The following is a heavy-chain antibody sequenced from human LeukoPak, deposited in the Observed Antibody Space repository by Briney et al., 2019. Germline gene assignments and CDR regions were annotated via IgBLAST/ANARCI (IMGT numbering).Heavy chain of an antibody. J-gene: IGHJ5*02. CDR1: GGSISSYY. CDR2: IYYSGST. V-gene: IGHV4-59*01. CDR3: ARHGYSSGSLAWFDP. Sequence: SETLSLTCTVDGGSISSYYWSWIRQPPGKGLEWIGYIYYSGSTNYNPSLKSRVTISVDTSKNQFSLKLSSVTAADTAVYYCARHGYSSGSLAWFDPWGQGTQVTVSS. D-gene: IGHD6-19*01.